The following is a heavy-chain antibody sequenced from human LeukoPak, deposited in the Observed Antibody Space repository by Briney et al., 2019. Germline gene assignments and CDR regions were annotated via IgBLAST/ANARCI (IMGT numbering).Heavy chain of an antibody. J-gene: IGHJ4*02. D-gene: IGHD2-21*02. V-gene: IGHV3-23*01. CDR2: ITGSGPTT. Sequence: GGSLRLSCVASGFTFSNHAMTWVRQAPGKGLEWVSAITGSGPTTFYADSVKGRFTISRDNTKNTVYLQMNSLRAEDTAVYYCAREVVLTATSVFDYWGQGTQVTVSS. CDR3: AREVVLTATSVFDY. CDR1: GFTFSNHA.